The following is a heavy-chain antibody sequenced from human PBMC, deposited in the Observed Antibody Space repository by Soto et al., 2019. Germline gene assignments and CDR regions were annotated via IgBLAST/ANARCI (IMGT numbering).Heavy chain of an antibody. Sequence: EVQLLESGGGLVEPGGSLRLSCAASGFTFSNYGINWVRQAPGRGLEWVSGISNIGGTYYTDSVKGRSTISRDNSKNTMYLQMNSLRAEDTAVYYCSVITECYWGQGILVTVSS. D-gene: IGHD3-16*02. CDR3: SVITECY. CDR1: GFTFSNYG. CDR2: ISNIGGT. V-gene: IGHV3-23*01. J-gene: IGHJ4*02.